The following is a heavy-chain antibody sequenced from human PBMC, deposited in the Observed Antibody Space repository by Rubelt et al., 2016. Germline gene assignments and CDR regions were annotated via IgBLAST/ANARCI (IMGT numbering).Heavy chain of an antibody. CDR2: IWFDGSKD. CDR1: GFTFNTYG. J-gene: IGHJ4*02. Sequence: QVQLVESGGGVVQPGRSLRLSCAASGFTFNTYGFHWVRQAPGKGLEWVAVIWFDGSKDYYRDSVKGRFTVSRDDSKNTLYLQMSGLRGEDTAVYYCARDAAIGVFDYWGQGTLVTVSS. CDR3: ARDAAIGVFDY. V-gene: IGHV3-33*01. D-gene: IGHD3-16*01.